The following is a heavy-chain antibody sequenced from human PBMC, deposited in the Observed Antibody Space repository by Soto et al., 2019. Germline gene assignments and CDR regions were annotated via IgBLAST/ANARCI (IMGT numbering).Heavy chain of an antibody. D-gene: IGHD6-13*01. CDR3: ARHQSHSSSYVDP. V-gene: IGHV4-39*01. Sequence: SETLSLTCTVSGGSISSSSYYWGWIRRPPGKGLEWIGSIYYSGSTCYNPSLKSRVTISVDTSKNQFSLKLSSVTAADTAVYYCARHQSHSSSYVDPWGQGTLVTVSS. J-gene: IGHJ5*02. CDR1: GGSISSSSYY. CDR2: IYYSGST.